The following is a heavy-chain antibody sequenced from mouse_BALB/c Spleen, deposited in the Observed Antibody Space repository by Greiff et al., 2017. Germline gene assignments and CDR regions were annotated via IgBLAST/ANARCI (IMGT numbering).Heavy chain of an antibody. Sequence: EVQGVESGGGLVKPGGSLKLSCAASGFTFSDYYMYWVRQTPEKRLEWVATISDGGSYTYYPDSVKGRFTISRDNAKNNLYLQMSSLKSEDTAMYYCARVAYAYAMDYWGQGTSVTVSS. J-gene: IGHJ4*01. CDR1: GFTFSDYY. CDR3: ARVAYAYAMDY. V-gene: IGHV5-4*02. CDR2: ISDGGSYT. D-gene: IGHD6-5*01.